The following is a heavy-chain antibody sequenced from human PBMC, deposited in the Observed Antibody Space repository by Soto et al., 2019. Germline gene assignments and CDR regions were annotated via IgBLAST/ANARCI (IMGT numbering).Heavy chain of an antibody. CDR1: RYTFTSYY. V-gene: IGHV1-46*03. D-gene: IGHD3-3*01. CDR3: ARDRITIFGVVIPLSPDAFDI. Sequence: GASVKVSCKASRYTFTSYYMHWVRQAPGQGLEWMGIINPSGGSTSYAQKFQGRVTMTRDTSTSTVYMELSSLRSEDTAVYYCARDRITIFGVVIPLSPDAFDIWGQGTMVTVSS. CDR2: INPSGGST. J-gene: IGHJ3*02.